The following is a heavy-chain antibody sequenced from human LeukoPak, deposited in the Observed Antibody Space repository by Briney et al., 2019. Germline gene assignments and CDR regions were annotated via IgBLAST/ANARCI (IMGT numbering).Heavy chain of an antibody. J-gene: IGHJ4*02. CDR3: AADYFESVAGTGNFDY. D-gene: IGHD6-19*01. CDR2: ISAYNGNT. Sequence: ASVTVSYKGSGYTFTSYGLGWVRQAPGQGLEWMGWISAYNGNTNYAQNLQGRVTMTTDTSTSTAYMELRSLRSDDTAVYYCAADYFESVAGTGNFDYWGQGTLVTVSS. CDR1: GYTFTSYG. V-gene: IGHV1-18*01.